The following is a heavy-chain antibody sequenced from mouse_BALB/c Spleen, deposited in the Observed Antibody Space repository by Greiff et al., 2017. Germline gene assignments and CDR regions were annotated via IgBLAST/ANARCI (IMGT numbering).Heavy chain of an antibody. D-gene: IGHD2-1*01. CDR1: GYTFTSYW. Sequence: LQQPGSELVRPGASVKLSCKASGYTFTSYWMHWVKQRPGQGLEWIGNIYPGSGSTNYDEKFKSKATLTVDTSSSTAYMQLSSLTSEDSAVYYCTRGGNYPYYAMDDWGQGTSVTVSS. J-gene: IGHJ4*01. V-gene: IGHV1S22*01. CDR2: IYPGSGST. CDR3: TRGGNYPYYAMDD.